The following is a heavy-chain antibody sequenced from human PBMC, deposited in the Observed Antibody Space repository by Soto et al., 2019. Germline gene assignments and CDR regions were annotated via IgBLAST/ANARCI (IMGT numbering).Heavy chain of an antibody. V-gene: IGHV4-59*01. CDR2: IYYSGST. CDR3: SSGSWPTYYYYYYMDV. CDR1: GGSISSYY. Sequence: SETLSLTCTVSGGSISSYYWSWIRQPPGKGLEWIGYIYYSGSTNYNPSLKSRVTISVDTSKNQFSPKLSSVTAADTAVYYCSSGSWPTYYYYYYMDVWGKGTTVTVSS. D-gene: IGHD6-13*01. J-gene: IGHJ6*03.